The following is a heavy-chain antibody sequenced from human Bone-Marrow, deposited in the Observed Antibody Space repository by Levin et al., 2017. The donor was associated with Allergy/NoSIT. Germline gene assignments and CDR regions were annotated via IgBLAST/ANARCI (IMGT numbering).Heavy chain of an antibody. D-gene: IGHD2-2*01. Sequence: SETLSLTCTVSGGSISSSSYYWGWIRQPPGKGLEWIGSIYYSGSTYYNPSLKSRVTISVDTSKNQFSLKLSSVTAADTAVYYCARDMSDTSWGPYYYYYGMDVWGQGTTVTVSS. CDR3: ARDMSDTSWGPYYYYYGMDV. CDR2: IYYSGST. V-gene: IGHV4-39*07. CDR1: GGSISSSSYY. J-gene: IGHJ6*02.